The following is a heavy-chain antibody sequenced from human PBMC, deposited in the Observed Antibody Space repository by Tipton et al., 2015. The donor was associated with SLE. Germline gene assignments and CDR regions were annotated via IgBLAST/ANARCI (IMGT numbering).Heavy chain of an antibody. CDR3: AIPLEGEGRYGMDV. CDR2: IYYSGST. D-gene: IGHD1-1*01. J-gene: IGHJ6*02. Sequence: TLSVTCTVSGGSISSYYWSWFRQPPGKGLEWIGYIYYSGSTNYNPSLKSRVTISVDTSKNQFSLKLSSVTAADTAVYYCAIPLEGEGRYGMDVWGQGTTVTVSS. CDR1: GGSISSYY. V-gene: IGHV4-59*07.